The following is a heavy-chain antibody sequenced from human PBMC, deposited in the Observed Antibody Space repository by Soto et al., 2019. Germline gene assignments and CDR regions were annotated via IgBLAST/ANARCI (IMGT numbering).Heavy chain of an antibody. CDR2: IYHSGST. CDR1: CGPISSGGYS. Sequence: SETLSLTCAVSCGPISSGGYSWSWIRQPPGKGLEWIGYIYHSGSTYYNPSLKSRVTISVDRSKNQFSLKLSSVTAADTAVYYCARGPGTTADYWGQGTLVTVSS. V-gene: IGHV4-30-2*01. D-gene: IGHD1-7*01. J-gene: IGHJ4*02. CDR3: ARGPGTTADY.